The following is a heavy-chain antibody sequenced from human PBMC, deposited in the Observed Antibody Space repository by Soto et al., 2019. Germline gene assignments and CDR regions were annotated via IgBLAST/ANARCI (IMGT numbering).Heavy chain of an antibody. D-gene: IGHD6-19*01. CDR2: IYSGGST. CDR3: ATSRLDSSGWYFY. V-gene: IGHV3-53*04. J-gene: IGHJ4*02. Sequence: PGGSLRLSCAASGXTVSSNYMSWVRQAPGKGLEWVSVIYSGGSTYYADSVKGRFTISRHNSKNTLYLQMNSLRAEDTAVYYCATSRLDSSGWYFYWGQGTLVTVSS. CDR1: GXTVSSNY.